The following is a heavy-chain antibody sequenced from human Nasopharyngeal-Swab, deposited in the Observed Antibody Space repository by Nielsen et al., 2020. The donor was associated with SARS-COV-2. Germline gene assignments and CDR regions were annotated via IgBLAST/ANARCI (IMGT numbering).Heavy chain of an antibody. J-gene: IGHJ6*02. V-gene: IGHV3-30*04. CDR3: ARDGYDFWSGYYPNGMDV. D-gene: IGHD3-3*01. Sequence: GESLKISCAASGFTFSSYAMHWVRQAPGKGLEWVAVISYDGSNKYYTDSVKGRFTISRDNAKNSLYLQMNSLRAEDTVVYYCARDGYDFWSGYYPNGMDVWGQGTTVTVSS. CDR2: ISYDGSNK. CDR1: GFTFSSYA.